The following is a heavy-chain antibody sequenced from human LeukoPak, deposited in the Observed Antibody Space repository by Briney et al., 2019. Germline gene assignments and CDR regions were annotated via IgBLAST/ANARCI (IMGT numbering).Heavy chain of an antibody. V-gene: IGHV3-7*01. J-gene: IGHJ4*02. CDR2: IKEDGSEK. CDR3: ARAPYGENY. D-gene: IGHD4-17*01. Sequence: PGGSLRLSCAASGFTFSTYWMIWVRQAPGKGLEWVANIKEDGSEKYYVDSVKGRFTISRDNAKNSLYLQMNSLRVKDTAVYYCARAPYGENYWGQGTLVTVSS. CDR1: GFTFSTYW.